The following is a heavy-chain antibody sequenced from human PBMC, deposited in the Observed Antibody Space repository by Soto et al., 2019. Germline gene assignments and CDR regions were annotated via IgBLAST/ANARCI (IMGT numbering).Heavy chain of an antibody. CDR3: ARGSSHCSSTSCYGPGYYYYMDV. V-gene: IGHV4-34*01. D-gene: IGHD2-2*01. CDR1: GGSFSGYY. Sequence: QVQLQQWGAGLLKPSETLSLTCAVYGGSFSGYYWSWIRQPPGKGLEWIGEINHSGSTNYNPCLKSRVPISVDTSKNQCSLKLSSVTAADTAVYYCARGSSHCSSTSCYGPGYYYYMDVWGKGTTVTVSS. J-gene: IGHJ6*03. CDR2: INHSGST.